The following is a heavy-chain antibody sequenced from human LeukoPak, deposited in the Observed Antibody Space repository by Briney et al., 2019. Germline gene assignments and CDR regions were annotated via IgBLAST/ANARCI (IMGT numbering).Heavy chain of an antibody. CDR3: ARGLRFLEWLPSLYSYGMDV. D-gene: IGHD3-3*01. V-gene: IGHV3-30*04. Sequence: GGSLRLSCAVTGVTFSSYAMHWVRQAPGKGLEWVAVISYDGSNKYFADSVKGRFTISRDNSENTLFLQMNSLRTEDTAVYYCARGLRFLEWLPSLYSYGMDVWGQGTTVTVSS. CDR1: GVTFSSYA. J-gene: IGHJ6*02. CDR2: ISYDGSNK.